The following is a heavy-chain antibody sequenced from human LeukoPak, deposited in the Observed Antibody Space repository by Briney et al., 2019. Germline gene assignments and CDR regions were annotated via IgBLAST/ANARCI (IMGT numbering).Heavy chain of an antibody. CDR2: ISAYNGNT. CDR3: AIVDTTVGFDY. D-gene: IGHD5-18*01. J-gene: IGHJ4*02. CDR1: GYTFTTYG. Sequence: ASVKVSCTTSGYTFTTYGITWVRQAPGQGLEWMGWISAYNGNTAYAQKFQGRVTVTTDTSTRTASMDLRSLRSDDTAVYYCAIVDTTVGFDYLGRGTLVTVSS. V-gene: IGHV1-18*04.